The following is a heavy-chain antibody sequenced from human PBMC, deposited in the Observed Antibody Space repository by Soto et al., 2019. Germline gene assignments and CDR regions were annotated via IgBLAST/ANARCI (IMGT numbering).Heavy chain of an antibody. V-gene: IGHV3-48*03. J-gene: IGHJ4*02. CDR3: ARERGYDTSGHYYDIGF. CDR1: GFTFSSYE. D-gene: IGHD3-22*01. CDR2: ISSSGSTI. Sequence: PGESLRLSCAASGFTFSSYEMNWVRQAPGKGLEWVSYISSSGSTIYYVDSVKGRFTISRDNAKNSLYLQMSSLRAEDTAVYYCARERGYDTSGHYYDIGFWGQGTMVTVSS.